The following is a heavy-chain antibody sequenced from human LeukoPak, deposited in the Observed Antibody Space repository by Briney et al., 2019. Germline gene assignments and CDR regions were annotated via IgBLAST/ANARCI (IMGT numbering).Heavy chain of an antibody. D-gene: IGHD3-22*01. J-gene: IGHJ4*02. V-gene: IGHV3-23*01. Sequence: GGSLRLSCAASGFTFSSYAMSWVRQAPGKGLEWVSGISGSGGSTYYADSVKGRFTISRDNSKNTLYLQMNSLRAEDTAVYYCAKDYYDSSGYYLKAVYWGQGTLVTVSS. CDR3: AKDYYDSSGYYLKAVY. CDR1: GFTFSSYA. CDR2: ISGSGGST.